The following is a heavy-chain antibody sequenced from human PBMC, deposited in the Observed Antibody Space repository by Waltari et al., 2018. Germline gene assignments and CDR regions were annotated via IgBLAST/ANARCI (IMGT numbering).Heavy chain of an antibody. J-gene: IGHJ4*02. Sequence: QVQLQQWGAGLLKPSETLSLPCAVYGGSLSGYYLSWIRQPPGKGLEWIGEINHSGSTNYNPSLKSRVTISVDTSKNQFSLKLSSVTAADTAVYYCARRGKGTYLRIGGFDYWGQGTLVTVSS. D-gene: IGHD3-10*01. CDR2: INHSGST. CDR1: GGSLSGYY. V-gene: IGHV4-34*01. CDR3: ARRGKGTYLRIGGFDY.